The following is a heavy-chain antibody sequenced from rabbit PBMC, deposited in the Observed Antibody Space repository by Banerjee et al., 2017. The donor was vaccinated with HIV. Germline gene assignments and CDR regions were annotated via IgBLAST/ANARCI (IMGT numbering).Heavy chain of an antibody. CDR3: AREEYVGYGYANL. Sequence: QSLEESGGDLVKPGASLTLTCTASGFSFSSSYYMYWVRQAPGKGLEWIACINTSSGNTVYASWAKGRFTISKTSSTTVTLQMTSLTAADTATYFCAREEYVGYGYANLWGPGTLVTVS. CDR2: INTSSGNT. V-gene: IGHV1S40*01. CDR1: GFSFSSSYY. D-gene: IGHD6-1*01. J-gene: IGHJ4*01.